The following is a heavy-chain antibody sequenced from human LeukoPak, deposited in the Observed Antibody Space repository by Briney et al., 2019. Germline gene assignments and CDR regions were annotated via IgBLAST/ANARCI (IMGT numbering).Heavy chain of an antibody. CDR3: AKDIHVTMTVVAPAPDY. CDR2: ISSGGDGA. D-gene: IGHD2-21*01. CDR1: GFIFNNYA. Sequence: AGGSLRLSCAASGFIFNNYAMTWVRQAPGKGMEWVSAISSGGDGAYYADSVKGRFTISRDNSKNTLYLQMNSLRAEDTATYYCAKDIHVTMTVVAPAPDYWGQGTLVIVSS. J-gene: IGHJ4*02. V-gene: IGHV3-23*01.